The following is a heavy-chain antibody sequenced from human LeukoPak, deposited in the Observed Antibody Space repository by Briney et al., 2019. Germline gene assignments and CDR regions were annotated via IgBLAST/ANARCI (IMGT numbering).Heavy chain of an antibody. CDR2: IYYSGTT. Sequence: SETLSLTCSASGGSMDSFYWSWIRQSSGGGLEWIWYIYYSGTTNYNPSLRSRLTISVDTSKNQFSLKLSSVTAADTAVYYCARLARLPLLRGVTGYHSLDVWGKGTKVTVSS. V-gene: IGHV4-59*01. CDR1: GGSMDSFY. J-gene: IGHJ6*04. D-gene: IGHD3-10*01. CDR3: ARLARLPLLRGVTGYHSLDV.